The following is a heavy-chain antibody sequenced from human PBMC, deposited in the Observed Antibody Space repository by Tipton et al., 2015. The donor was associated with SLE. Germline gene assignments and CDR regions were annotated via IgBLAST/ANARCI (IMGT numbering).Heavy chain of an antibody. D-gene: IGHD1-14*01. CDR3: AGSNRAGYFYYGMDV. V-gene: IGHV4-59*01. CDR1: GGSISSFY. Sequence: TLSLTCTVSGGSISSFYWSWIRQPPGKGLEWIGYMYYSGSTNYNPSLKSRVTIFVDTSKNQISLKLSSVTAADTVVYYCAGSNRAGYFYYGMDVWGQGTTVTVSS. J-gene: IGHJ6*02. CDR2: MYYSGST.